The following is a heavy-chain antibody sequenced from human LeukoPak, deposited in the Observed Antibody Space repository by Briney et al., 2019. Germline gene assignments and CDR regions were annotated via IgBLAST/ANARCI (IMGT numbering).Heavy chain of an antibody. V-gene: IGHV1-8*01. CDR3: ARESDDAFHI. Sequence: GASVKVSCKASGYTFTSYDINWVRQATGQGLEWMGWMNPNSGNTGYAQKFQGRVTMTRDTSVITAYMELSRLRSDDTAVYYCARESDDAFHIWGQGTMVTVSS. CDR1: GYTFTSYD. CDR2: MNPNSGNT. J-gene: IGHJ3*02.